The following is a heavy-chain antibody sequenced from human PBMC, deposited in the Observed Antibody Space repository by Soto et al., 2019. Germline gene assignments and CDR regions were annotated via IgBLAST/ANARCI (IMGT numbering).Heavy chain of an antibody. D-gene: IGHD2-2*01. CDR2: ISAYNGNT. Sequence: ASVNVSGKASGYTFTSYGISWVRRAPGQGLEWMGWISAYNGNTNYAQKLQGRVTMTTDTSTRTAYMELRSLRSDDTAVYYCATGAAATIDYWGQGTLVTVSS. J-gene: IGHJ4*02. CDR1: GYTFTSYG. V-gene: IGHV1-18*01. CDR3: ATGAAATIDY.